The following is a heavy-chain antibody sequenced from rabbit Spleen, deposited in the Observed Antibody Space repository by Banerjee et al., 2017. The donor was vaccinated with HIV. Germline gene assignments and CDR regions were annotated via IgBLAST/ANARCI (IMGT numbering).Heavy chain of an antibody. V-gene: IGHV1S45*01. Sequence: QEQLVESGGGLVQPEGSLTLTCTVSGFSFSSSYYMCWVRQAPGKGLEWIGCIYTGDGSTYYASWAKGRFTISKTSSTTVTLQMASLTAADTATYFCARDANSGWYVFNLWGPGTLVTVS. J-gene: IGHJ4*01. D-gene: IGHD1-1*01. CDR2: IYTGDGST. CDR3: ARDANSGWYVFNL. CDR1: GFSFSSSYY.